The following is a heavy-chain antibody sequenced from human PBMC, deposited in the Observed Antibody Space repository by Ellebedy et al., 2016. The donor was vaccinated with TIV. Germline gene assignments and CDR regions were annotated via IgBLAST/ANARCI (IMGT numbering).Heavy chain of an antibody. V-gene: IGHV1-2*02. CDR1: GYTFSSYA. J-gene: IGHJ4*02. CDR3: ARVRGVIVFDY. CDR2: ISPDSGAT. Sequence: ASVKVSCKASGYTFSSYAIHWVRRAPGQRLEWMGWISPDSGATNYAQKFQGRVTMTRDTSISTAYMELSRLRSDDTAVYYCARVRGVIVFDYWGQGTVVTVSS. D-gene: IGHD3-10*01.